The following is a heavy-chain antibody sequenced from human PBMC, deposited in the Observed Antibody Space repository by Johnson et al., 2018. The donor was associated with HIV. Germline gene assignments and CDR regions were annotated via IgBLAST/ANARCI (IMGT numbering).Heavy chain of an antibody. CDR2: IRYDGYYT. CDR1: GFTYSTYG. V-gene: IGHV3-33*06. Sequence: LLVESGGGVVQPGRSLRLSCAASGFTYSTYGMYWVRQAPGKGLEWVALIRYDGYYTKYADSVKGRFTISRDNSKNMLFLQMSSLRAEDTAVYYCAKDLEGHDVFDIWGKGTAVPVSS. J-gene: IGHJ3*02. D-gene: IGHD3-3*01. CDR3: AKDLEGHDVFDI.